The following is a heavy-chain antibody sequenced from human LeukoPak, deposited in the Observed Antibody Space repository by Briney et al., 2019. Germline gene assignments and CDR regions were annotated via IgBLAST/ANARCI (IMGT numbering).Heavy chain of an antibody. CDR3: AREGFGELFSYFDQ. V-gene: IGHV1-2*02. J-gene: IGHJ4*02. CDR1: GYTFTTYY. D-gene: IGHD3-10*01. CDR2: INPTSGGT. Sequence: ASVRVSCKASGYTFTTYYIHWVRQAPGQGPEWMGWINPTSGGTDYAQKFQGRVTLTRDTSITTVYMELNRLRSDDTGVYYCAREGFGELFSYFDQWGQGTLVTVSS.